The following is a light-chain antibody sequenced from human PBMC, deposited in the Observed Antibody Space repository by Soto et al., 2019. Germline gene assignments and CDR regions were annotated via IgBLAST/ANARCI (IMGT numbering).Light chain of an antibody. CDR2: DAS. CDR3: QPYNSYAAA. CDR1: QTITTW. V-gene: IGKV1-5*01. Sequence: DILVTQSLPTLSATVEDTVTMSFRASQTITTWMAWYQQKPGKAPKLLVYDASTLQSGVATRFSGSGSGTEFTLIISGLQPEDFATYYCQPYNSYAAACGQGTK. J-gene: IGKJ1*01.